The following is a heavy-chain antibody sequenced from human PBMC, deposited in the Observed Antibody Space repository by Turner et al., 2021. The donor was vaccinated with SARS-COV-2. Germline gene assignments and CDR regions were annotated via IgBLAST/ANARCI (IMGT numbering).Heavy chain of an antibody. CDR2: INWNSGSI. D-gene: IGHD6-19*01. V-gene: IGHV3-9*01. CDR3: VKDQKQGLVYLAY. J-gene: IGHJ4*02. CDR1: GITFHDYA. Sequence: EVQLMESGAGLVQPCRSLRLSCADSGITFHDYAMHWVRQAAGKGLELGSGINWNSGSIGYANSVKSRFTISRDNAKNAQYLQMKNLGADDTAFYYCVKDQKQGLVYLAYWGQGTLVTVSS.